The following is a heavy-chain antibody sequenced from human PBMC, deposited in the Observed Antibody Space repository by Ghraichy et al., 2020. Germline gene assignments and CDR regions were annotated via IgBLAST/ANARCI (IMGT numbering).Heavy chain of an antibody. CDR2: INGDVSRT. CDR1: GFTFSTYW. CDR3: ARVRGYCNRTSCSKVGYGMDV. J-gene: IGHJ6*02. D-gene: IGHD2-2*01. Sequence: GESLNISCAASGFTFSTYWMHLVRHAPGQGLVWVSRINGDVSRTSYADSVRGRFTISRDNAKNTLYLQMKSLRAEDTAVYYCARVRGYCNRTSCSKVGYGMDVWGQGTTVTVS. V-gene: IGHV3-74*01.